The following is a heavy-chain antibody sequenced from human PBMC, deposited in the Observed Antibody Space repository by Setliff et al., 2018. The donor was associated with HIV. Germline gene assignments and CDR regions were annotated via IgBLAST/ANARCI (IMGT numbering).Heavy chain of an antibody. CDR3: ARQYMELELPDY. D-gene: IGHD1-7*01. CDR1: GGSISSSSYY. V-gene: IGHV4-39*01. Sequence: SETLSLTCTVSGGSISSSSYYWGWIRQPPGKGLEWIGNIYHSGNTYYNPSLKSRVSMSVDTSKNQFSLKLSSVTAADTAVYYCARQYMELELPDYWGQGTLVTVSS. J-gene: IGHJ4*02. CDR2: IYHSGNT.